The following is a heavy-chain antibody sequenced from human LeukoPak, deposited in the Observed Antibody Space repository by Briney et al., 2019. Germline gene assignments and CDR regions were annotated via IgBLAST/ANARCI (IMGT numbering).Heavy chain of an antibody. V-gene: IGHV3-23*01. CDR1: GFTFSSYA. CDR2: ICGSGGST. J-gene: IGHJ4*02. CDR3: AKDEAQFISGWYDSALDY. Sequence: GGSLRLSCAASGFTFSSYAMSWVRQAPGKGLEWVSAICGSGGSTYYADSVKGRFTISRDNSKNTLYRQMNSLRAEDTAVYYCAKDEAQFISGWYDSALDYWGQGTLVTVSS. D-gene: IGHD6-19*01.